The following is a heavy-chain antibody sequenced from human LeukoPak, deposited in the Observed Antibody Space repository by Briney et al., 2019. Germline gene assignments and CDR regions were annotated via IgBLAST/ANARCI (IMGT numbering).Heavy chain of an antibody. J-gene: IGHJ4*02. V-gene: IGHV1-46*01. CDR2: INPSGGST. Sequence: GASVKVSCKASGYTFTSYYMHWVRQAPGQGLEWMGIINPSGGSTSYAQKFQGRVTMTRDMSTSTVYMELGSLRSEDTAVYYCARKGKSGSYYNSFDYWGQGTLVTVSS. CDR3: ARKGKSGSYYNSFDY. CDR1: GYTFTSYY. D-gene: IGHD1-26*01.